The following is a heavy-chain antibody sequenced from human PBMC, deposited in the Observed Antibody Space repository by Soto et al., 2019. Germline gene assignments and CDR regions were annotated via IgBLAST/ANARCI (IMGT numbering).Heavy chain of an antibody. Sequence: SETLSLTCTVSGGSISSYYWSWIRQPPGKGLEWIGYIYYSGSTNYNPSLKSRVTISVDTSKNQFSLKLSSVTAADTAVYYCARGLISGYYLYDAFDIWGQGTMVNGSS. CDR2: IYYSGST. CDR1: GGSISSYY. V-gene: IGHV4-59*01. J-gene: IGHJ3*02. D-gene: IGHD3-22*01. CDR3: ARGLISGYYLYDAFDI.